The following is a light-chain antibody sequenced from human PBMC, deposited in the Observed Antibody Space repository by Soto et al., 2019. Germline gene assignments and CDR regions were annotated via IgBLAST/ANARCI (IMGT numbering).Light chain of an antibody. CDR1: QSVSSSY. J-gene: IGKJ1*01. CDR3: QQCGSSSWT. Sequence: EIVLTQSPGTLSLSPGERATLSCRASQSVSSSYLAWYQQNPGQAPRLLIYGASSRATGIPDRFSGSGSGTDFSLTISRLEPEDFAVYYCQQCGSSSWTFGQGTKVEIK. V-gene: IGKV3-20*01. CDR2: GAS.